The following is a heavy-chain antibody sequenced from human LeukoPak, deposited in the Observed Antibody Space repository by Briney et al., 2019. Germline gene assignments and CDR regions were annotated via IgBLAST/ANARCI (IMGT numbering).Heavy chain of an antibody. J-gene: IGHJ4*02. CDR2: IREDGSDK. CDR1: GFMFSSSW. D-gene: IGHD6-13*01. Sequence: PGGSLRLSCAASGFMFSSSWMAWVRQAPGKGLEWVANIREDGSDKNYVDSMKGRFTISRDNSKNTLYLQMNSLRVEDTAIYYCARSLSSRFSSPRRPYYFDYWGQGTLVTVSS. CDR3: ARSLSSRFSSPRRPYYFDY. V-gene: IGHV3-7*03.